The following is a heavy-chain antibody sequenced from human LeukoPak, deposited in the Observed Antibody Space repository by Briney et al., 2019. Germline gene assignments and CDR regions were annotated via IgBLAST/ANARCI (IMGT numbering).Heavy chain of an antibody. CDR2: IKQDGSEK. D-gene: IGHD3/OR15-3a*01. CDR3: ATSYDMGWLIGY. Sequence: GGSLRLSCAASGFTFGDTWMNWVRQVPGQGLEWVANIKQDGSEKFYVASVKSRFTISRDNGKSSLYLQMNSLRAEDTALYYCATSYDMGWLIGYWGQGTLVTVSS. J-gene: IGHJ4*02. V-gene: IGHV3-7*03. CDR1: GFTFGDTW.